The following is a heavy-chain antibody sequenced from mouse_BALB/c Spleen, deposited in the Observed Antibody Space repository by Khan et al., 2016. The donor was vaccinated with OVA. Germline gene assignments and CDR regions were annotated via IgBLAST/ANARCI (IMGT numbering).Heavy chain of an antibody. CDR2: IWTGGGT. D-gene: IGHD2-14*01. J-gene: IGHJ2*01. CDR3: GRDYRDDDYFDY. V-gene: IGHV2-9-2*01. CDR1: GFSLTSYD. Sequence: QVQLKESGPGLVAPSQSLSITCTVSGFSLTSYDISWIRQPPGKGLEWLGVIWTGGGTNYNSAFMSRLSISKDNSKSQVFLKRNSLQTDDTAIYYCGRDYRDDDYFDYWGQGTTLTVSS.